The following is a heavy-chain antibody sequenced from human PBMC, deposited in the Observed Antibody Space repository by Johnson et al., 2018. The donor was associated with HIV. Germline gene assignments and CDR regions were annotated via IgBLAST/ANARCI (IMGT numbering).Heavy chain of an antibody. D-gene: IGHD4-23*01. CDR3: ARDSGNDAFDI. CDR2: ISGSGGST. J-gene: IGHJ3*02. V-gene: IGHV3-23*04. CDR1: GFTFSSYA. Sequence: VQLVESWGGLVQPGGSLRLSCAASGFTFSSYAMSLVRQAPGKGLEWVSAISGSGGSTYYADSVKGRFTLSRDSSKSTLYLQMNSLRTEDTAVYYCARDSGNDAFDIWGQGTMVTVSS.